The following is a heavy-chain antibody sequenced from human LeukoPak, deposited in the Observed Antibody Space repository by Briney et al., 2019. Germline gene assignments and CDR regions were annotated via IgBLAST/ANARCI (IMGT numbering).Heavy chain of an antibody. CDR2: ISRNGTRT. D-gene: IGHD2-21*02. Sequence: GGSLRLSCATSGFTFSDHALHWVRQAPGKGLQYVSAISRNGTRTFYADSVKGRFTISRDNSKNTLYLQMNSLRAEDTAVYYCAKDFGAYCGGDCYRNWFDPWGQGTLVTVSS. CDR1: GFTFSDHA. CDR3: AKDFGAYCGGDCYRNWFDP. V-gene: IGHV3-64*04. J-gene: IGHJ5*02.